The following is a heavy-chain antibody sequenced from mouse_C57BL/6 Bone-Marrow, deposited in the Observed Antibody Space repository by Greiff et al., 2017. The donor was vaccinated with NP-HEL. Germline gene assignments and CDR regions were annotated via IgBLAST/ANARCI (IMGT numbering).Heavy chain of an antibody. Sequence: EVKLMESGGGLVQPGGSLSLSCAASGFTFTDYYMSWVRQPPGKALEWLGFIRNKANGYTTEYSASVKGRFTISRDNSQSILYLQMNALRAEDSATYYCARSSGSRPYYFDYWGQGTTLTVSS. CDR3: ARSSGSRPYYFDY. V-gene: IGHV7-3*01. CDR2: IRNKANGYTT. D-gene: IGHD1-1*01. J-gene: IGHJ2*01. CDR1: GFTFTDYY.